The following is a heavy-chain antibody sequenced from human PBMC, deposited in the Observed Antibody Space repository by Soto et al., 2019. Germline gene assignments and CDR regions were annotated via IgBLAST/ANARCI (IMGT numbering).Heavy chain of an antibody. Sequence: SVKVSGKASGGTFSSYAISWVRQAPGQGLEWMGGIIPIFGTANYAQKFQGRVTITADESTNTAYMELSSLRSEDTAVYYCARGLGPFQLELASPFDYWGQGTLVTVSS. D-gene: IGHD1-7*01. J-gene: IGHJ4*02. CDR1: GGTFSSYA. CDR3: ARGLGPFQLELASPFDY. V-gene: IGHV1-69*13. CDR2: IIPIFGTA.